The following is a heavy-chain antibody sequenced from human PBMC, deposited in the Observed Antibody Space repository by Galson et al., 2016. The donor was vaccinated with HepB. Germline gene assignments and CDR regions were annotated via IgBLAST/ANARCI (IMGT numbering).Heavy chain of an antibody. CDR2: IYPDDSDT. V-gene: IGHV5-51*01. D-gene: IGHD6-13*01. CDR1: GSNFPKYW. CDR3: ARGIAAATISGGFDP. Sequence: QSGAEVKKPGESLKISCKGSGSNFPKYWIGWVRQMPGKGLEWMGIIYPDDSDTRYSPSFKGQVTISTDKSTSTAYLQWSSLKAADSAMYSCARGIAAATISGGFDPWGQGTLVTVSS. J-gene: IGHJ5*02.